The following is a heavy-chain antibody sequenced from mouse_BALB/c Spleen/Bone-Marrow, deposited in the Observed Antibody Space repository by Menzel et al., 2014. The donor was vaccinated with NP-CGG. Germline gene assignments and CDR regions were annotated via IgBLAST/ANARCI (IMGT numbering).Heavy chain of an antibody. D-gene: IGHD6-1*01. J-gene: IGHJ4*01. Sequence: EAKLVEFGGVLVKPGVSLILSCAAFGFTFSTYGMSWVLQSPDQRLDWVVTFSSGGGYTYYPDSVKGRFTISRDNARNTLYLQISRLKSEKTTLYYYTRQGKWGHYAKEYKGQRTSDTDSS. CDR1: GFTFSTYG. CDR2: FSSGGGYT. CDR3: TRQGKWGHYAKEY. V-gene: IGHV5-6*01.